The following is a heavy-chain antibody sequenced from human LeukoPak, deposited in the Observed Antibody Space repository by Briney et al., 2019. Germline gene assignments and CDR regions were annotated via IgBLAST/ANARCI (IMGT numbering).Heavy chain of an antibody. J-gene: IGHJ1*01. CDR3: ARDDIVVVPAAASAEYFQH. CDR1: GFTYSSYS. D-gene: IGHD2-2*01. V-gene: IGHV3-21*01. CDR2: ISSSSSYI. Sequence: GGSLRLSCAASGFTYSSYSMNWVRQAPGKGLEWVSSISSSSSYIYYADSVKGRFTISRDNAKNSLYLQMNSLRAEDTAVYYCARDDIVVVPAAASAEYFQHWGQGTLVTVSS.